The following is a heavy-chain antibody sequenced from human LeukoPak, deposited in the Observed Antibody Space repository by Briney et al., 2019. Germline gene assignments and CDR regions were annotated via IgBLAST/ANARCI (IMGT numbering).Heavy chain of an antibody. V-gene: IGHV4-61*02. D-gene: IGHD6-19*01. CDR3: ARDQVSVAGRDFYYYYYMDV. CDR1: GDSNSSDAYY. CDR2: ISTSGSI. J-gene: IGHJ6*03. Sequence: SETLSLTCTVSGDSNSSDAYYWSWIRQPAGKGLEWIGRISTSGSINYNPSLKRRVTILRDTSKNQFSLKLTSVTAADTAVYYCARDQVSVAGRDFYYYYYMDVWGKGTTVTVSS.